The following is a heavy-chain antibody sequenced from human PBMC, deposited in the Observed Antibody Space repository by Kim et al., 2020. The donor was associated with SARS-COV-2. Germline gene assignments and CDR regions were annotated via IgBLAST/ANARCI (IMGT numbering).Heavy chain of an antibody. CDR2: K. D-gene: IGHD2-2*01. V-gene: IGHV3-33*01. CDR3: ARDHATDYYMDV. Sequence: KYYADAVKGRFTITRDNSKNTLDLQMNSLRAEDTAVYYCARDHATDYYMDVWGKGTTVTVSS. J-gene: IGHJ6*03.